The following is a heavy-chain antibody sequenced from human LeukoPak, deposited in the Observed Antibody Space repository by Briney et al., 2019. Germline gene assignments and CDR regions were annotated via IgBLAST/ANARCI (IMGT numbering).Heavy chain of an antibody. J-gene: IGHJ4*02. D-gene: IGHD3-22*01. Sequence: SSETLSLTCTVSSGSITTYYWSWIRQPPGKGLEWIGYFHYSGSINYNPSLKSRVTISLDTSKNQFSLKLTSVTAADTAVYYCARQREHFYYDSSGYYYFDSWGQGTLVTLSS. CDR3: ARQREHFYYDSSGYYYFDS. CDR1: SGSITTYY. V-gene: IGHV4-59*08. CDR2: FHYSGSI.